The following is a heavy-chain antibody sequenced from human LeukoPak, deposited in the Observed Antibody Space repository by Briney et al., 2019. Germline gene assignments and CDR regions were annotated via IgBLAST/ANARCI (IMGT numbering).Heavy chain of an antibody. CDR2: ISYDGSNK. V-gene: IGHV3-30*04. Sequence: GGSLRLSCAASGFTFSSYAMHWVRQAPGKGLECVAVISYDGSNKYYADSVKGRFTISRDNSKNTLCLQMNSLRAEDTAVYYCAKFRPSSSWGQGTLVTVSS. CDR1: GFTFSSYA. J-gene: IGHJ4*02. CDR3: AKFRPSSS. D-gene: IGHD6-13*01.